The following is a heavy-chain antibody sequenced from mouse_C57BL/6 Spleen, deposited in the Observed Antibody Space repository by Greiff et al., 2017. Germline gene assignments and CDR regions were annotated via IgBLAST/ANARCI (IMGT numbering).Heavy chain of an antibody. Sequence: QVQLQQPGPELVKPGASVKLSCKASGYTFTSYWMHWVKQRPGQGLEWIGKINPSNGGTNYNEKFKSKATLTVDKSARTAYMQLCSRTSEDSAVYYCAKPFTTVVAENWYFDVWGTGTTVTVSS. CDR2: INPSNGGT. J-gene: IGHJ1*03. D-gene: IGHD1-1*01. CDR1: GYTFTSYW. V-gene: IGHV1-53*01. CDR3: AKPFTTVVAENWYFDV.